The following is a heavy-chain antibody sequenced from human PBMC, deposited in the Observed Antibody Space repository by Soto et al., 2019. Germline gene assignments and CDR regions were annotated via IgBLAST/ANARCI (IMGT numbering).Heavy chain of an antibody. Sequence: SETLSLTCTVSGGSISTDSHYWGWIRQPPGKGLEWIGSVYYAGSTYKNPSLHSRVTISVDTSKNHFSLKLNSVTAADTAVYYCARRTNYGDYSFDYRAQRTPVTVSS. V-gene: IGHV4-39*02. J-gene: IGHJ4*02. D-gene: IGHD4-17*01. CDR1: GGSISTDSHY. CDR3: ARRTNYGDYSFDY. CDR2: VYYAGST.